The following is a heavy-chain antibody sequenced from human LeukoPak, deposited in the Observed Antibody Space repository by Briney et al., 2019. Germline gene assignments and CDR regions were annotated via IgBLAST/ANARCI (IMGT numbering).Heavy chain of an antibody. CDR3: AREDYDSSGQHTYYFDY. Sequence: SVKVSCKASGGTFSSYAISWVRQAPGQGLEWMRRIIPIFGTANYAQKFQGRVTITTDESTSTAYMELSSLRSEDTAVYYCAREDYDSSGQHTYYFDYWGQGTLVTVSS. CDR2: IIPIFGTA. CDR1: GGTFSSYA. D-gene: IGHD3-22*01. J-gene: IGHJ4*02. V-gene: IGHV1-69*05.